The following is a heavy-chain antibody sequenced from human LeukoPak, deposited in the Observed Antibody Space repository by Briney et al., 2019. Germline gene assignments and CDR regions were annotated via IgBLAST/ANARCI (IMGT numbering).Heavy chain of an antibody. J-gene: IGHJ4*02. D-gene: IGHD2-2*01. Sequence: SVKVSCKASGYTFADYYMHWVRQAPGQGLEWMGGIIPIFSTANYAQKFQGRVTITADESTSTAYMELSSLRSEDTAVYYCARGPEGEYQLLTFLAYWGQGTLVTVSS. V-gene: IGHV1-69*13. CDR2: IIPIFSTA. CDR3: ARGPEGEYQLLTFLAY. CDR1: GYTFADYY.